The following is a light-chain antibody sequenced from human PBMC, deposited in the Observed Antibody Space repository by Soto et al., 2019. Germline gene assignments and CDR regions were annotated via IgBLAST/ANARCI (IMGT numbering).Light chain of an antibody. Sequence: VLTQPPSASGTPGQRVTISCSGSSSNIGSSYVYWYQQLPGTAPKLLIYRNNQRPSGVPDRFSGSKSGTSASLAISGLRSEDEADYYCAAWDDSLSATVFGGGTKLTVL. CDR2: RNN. J-gene: IGLJ2*01. V-gene: IGLV1-47*01. CDR3: AAWDDSLSATV. CDR1: SSNIGSSY.